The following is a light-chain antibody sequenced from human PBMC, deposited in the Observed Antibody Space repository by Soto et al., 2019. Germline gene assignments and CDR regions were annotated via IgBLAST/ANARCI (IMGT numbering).Light chain of an antibody. V-gene: IGKV1-5*03. Sequence: DIQMTQSPSTLSASVGDRVTITCRASQSIGRYLAWYQQKPGKAPKLLIYKASSLESGVPSRFSGSGSGTDVTLTISSLQPDDFATYYCQQYNSYSTFGQGTKVEIK. CDR2: KAS. CDR3: QQYNSYST. J-gene: IGKJ1*01. CDR1: QSIGRY.